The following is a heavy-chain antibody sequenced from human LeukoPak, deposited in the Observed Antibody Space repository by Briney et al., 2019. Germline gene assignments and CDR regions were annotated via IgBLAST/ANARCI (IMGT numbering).Heavy chain of an antibody. CDR1: GFTFSSYA. D-gene: IGHD6-19*01. Sequence: PGGSLRLSCAASGFTFSSYAMHWVRQAPGKGLEWVSAISGSGGSTYYADSVKGRFTISRDNSKNTLYLQMNSLRAEDTAVYYCAKDQSSGWYFLSRWFDPWGQGTLVTVSS. V-gene: IGHV3-23*01. CDR2: ISGSGGST. CDR3: AKDQSSGWYFLSRWFDP. J-gene: IGHJ5*02.